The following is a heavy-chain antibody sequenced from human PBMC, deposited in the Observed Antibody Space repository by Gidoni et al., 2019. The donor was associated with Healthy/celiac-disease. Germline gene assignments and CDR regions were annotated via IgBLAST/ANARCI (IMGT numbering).Heavy chain of an antibody. D-gene: IGHD6-13*01. V-gene: IGHV6-1*01. CDR3: AREGRAAAAHEDVFDY. CDR2: TYYRSKWYN. CDR1: GDSVSSHIAA. Sequence: QVQLQQSGPGLVKPSQTLSLTCAISGDSVSSHIAAWNWIRQSPSRGLEWLGRTYYRSKWYNDYAVSVKSRITINPDTSKNQFSRQRNSVTPEDTAVYYCAREGRAAAAHEDVFDYWGQGTLVTVSS. J-gene: IGHJ4*02.